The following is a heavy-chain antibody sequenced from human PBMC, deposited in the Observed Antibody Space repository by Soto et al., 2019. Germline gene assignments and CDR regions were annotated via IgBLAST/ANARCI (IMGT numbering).Heavy chain of an antibody. D-gene: IGHD1-26*01. J-gene: IGHJ4*02. V-gene: IGHV4-61*01. CDR1: GGSVSSGSYY. CDR3: ARESGTYYY. CDR2: IYNSGST. Sequence: QVQLQESGPGLVKPSETLSLTCTVSGGSVSSGSYYWSWIRQPPGKGLEWIGYIYNSGSTNYNPPRKSLVTRSVDTSKDQSSRKLSSVTAAGTAVYYCARESGTYYYWGQGTLVTVSS.